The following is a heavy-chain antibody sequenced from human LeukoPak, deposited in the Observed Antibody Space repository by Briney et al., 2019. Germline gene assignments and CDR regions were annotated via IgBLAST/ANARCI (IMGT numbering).Heavy chain of an antibody. D-gene: IGHD2-21*02. CDR3: AREGGGYCGGDCYSYYFDY. CDR2: IYTSGST. CDR1: GGSISSGSYY. V-gene: IGHV4-61*02. J-gene: IGHJ4*02. Sequence: SETLSLTCTVSGGSISSGSYYWSWIRQPAGKGLEWIGRIYTSGSTNYNPSLKSRVTKSVDTSKNQFSLKLSSVTAADTAVYYCAREGGGYCGGDCYSYYFDYWGQGTLVTVSS.